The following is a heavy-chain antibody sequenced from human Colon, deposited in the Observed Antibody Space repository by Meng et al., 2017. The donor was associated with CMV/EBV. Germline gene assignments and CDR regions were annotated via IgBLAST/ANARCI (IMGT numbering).Heavy chain of an antibody. CDR1: GLTFNGYG. J-gene: IGHJ4*02. CDR2: IGSDGSIK. D-gene: IGHD4-11*01. CDR3: AREGFSNFDY. V-gene: IGHV3-30*02. Sequence: GESLKISCGASGLTFNGYGLHWVRQAPGKRLEWVAFIGSDGSIKRYSDSVKGRFNIARDNSKNTLWLQMHSLRPEDTALYYCAREGFSNFDYWGQGTLVTVSS.